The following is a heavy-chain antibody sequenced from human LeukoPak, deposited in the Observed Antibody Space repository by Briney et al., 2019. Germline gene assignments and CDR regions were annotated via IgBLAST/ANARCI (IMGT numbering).Heavy chain of an antibody. CDR3: ANLGGGIAAAGTGVPYNWFDP. CDR2: IIPIFGTA. CDR1: GGTFSSYA. J-gene: IGHJ5*02. V-gene: IGHV1-69*05. D-gene: IGHD6-13*01. Sequence: SVKVSCKASGGTFSSYAISWVRQAPGQGLEWMAWIIPIFGTANYAQKFQGRVTITTDESTSTAYMELSSLRSEDTAVYYCANLGGGIAAAGTGVPYNWFDPWGQGTLVTASS.